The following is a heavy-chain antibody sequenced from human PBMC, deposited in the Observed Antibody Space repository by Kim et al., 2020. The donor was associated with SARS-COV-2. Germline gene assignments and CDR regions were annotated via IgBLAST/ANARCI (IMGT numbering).Heavy chain of an antibody. D-gene: IGHD3-10*01. J-gene: IGHJ6*02. Sequence: ASVKVSCKASGYTFTSYGISWVRQAPGQGLEWMGWISAYNGNTNYAQKLQGRVTMTTDTSTSTAYMELRSLRSDDTAVYYCARRGVYGSGSPYYYYYYGMDVWGQGTTVTVSS. CDR1: GYTFTSYG. V-gene: IGHV1-18*04. CDR3: ARRGVYGSGSPYYYYYYGMDV. CDR2: ISAYNGNT.